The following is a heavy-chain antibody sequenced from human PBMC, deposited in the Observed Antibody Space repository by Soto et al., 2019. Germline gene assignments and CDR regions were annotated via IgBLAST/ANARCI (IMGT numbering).Heavy chain of an antibody. V-gene: IGHV3-74*01. CDR2: INSVGTNT. Sequence: EVQLVESGGGLVQPGGSLRLSCAASGFTFSSYWMHWVRQAPGKGLVWVSRINSVGTNTSYADSVKGRFTIARDNAKNKHYKHITSLRAEDTSAYYCARGGEMNYYDSSAYLYWGQGTLVTVSS. CDR1: GFTFSSYW. J-gene: IGHJ4*02. D-gene: IGHD3-22*01. CDR3: ARGGEMNYYDSSAYLY.